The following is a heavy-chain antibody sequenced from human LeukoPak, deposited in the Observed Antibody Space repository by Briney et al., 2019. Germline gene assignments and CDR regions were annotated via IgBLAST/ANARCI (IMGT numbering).Heavy chain of an antibody. CDR1: GFTFSSYA. CDR2: ISGSGGST. CDR3: AKDTRDRYYYDSSGYYPTY. J-gene: IGHJ4*02. V-gene: IGHV3-23*01. D-gene: IGHD3-22*01. Sequence: GGSLRLSCAASGFTFSSYAMSWVRQAPGKGLEWVSAISGSGGSTYYADSVKGRFTISRDNSKNTLYLQMNSLRAEDTAVYYCAKDTRDRYYYDSSGYYPTYWGQGTLVTVSP.